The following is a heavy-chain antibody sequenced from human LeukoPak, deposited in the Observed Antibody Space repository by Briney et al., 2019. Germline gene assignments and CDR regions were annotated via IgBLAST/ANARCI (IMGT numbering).Heavy chain of an antibody. J-gene: IGHJ4*02. CDR1: GYRFTSYW. CDR2: IYPGDSDT. Sequence: GEPLNISCQGSGYRFTSYWIGWLRQMHGKGLEGMGIIYPGDSDTRYSPSFQGQVTISADKSISTAYLQWSSLKASDTAMYYCARHNTWPSWDWYYFDYWGQGTLVSVSS. D-gene: IGHD3/OR15-3a*01. V-gene: IGHV5-51*01. CDR3: ARHNTWPSWDWYYFDY.